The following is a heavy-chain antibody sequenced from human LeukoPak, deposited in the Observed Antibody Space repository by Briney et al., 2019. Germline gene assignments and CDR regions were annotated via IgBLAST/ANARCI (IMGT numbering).Heavy chain of an antibody. CDR2: INPNSGGT. CDR1: GYTFTGYY. CDR3: ARVYSSSWYSVDAHDY. V-gene: IGHV1-2*02. J-gene: IGHJ4*02. Sequence: GASVKVSCKASGYTFTGYYMHWVRQAPGQGLEWMGWINPNSGGTNYAQKFQGRVTITADKSTSTAYMELSSLRSEDTAVYYCARVYSSSWYSVDAHDYWGQGTLVTVSS. D-gene: IGHD6-13*01.